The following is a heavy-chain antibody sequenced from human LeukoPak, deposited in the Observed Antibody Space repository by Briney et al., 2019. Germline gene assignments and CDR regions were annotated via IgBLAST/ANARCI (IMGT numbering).Heavy chain of an antibody. Sequence: PSETLSLTCTVSGASSDSMRYSYWSWIRQPAGKGLEWMGRIQPGGSTNDNPSLKSRLTMSLDTSKSQFSLRLSSVTAADTAVYYCVRHSYGSGTDYWGQGTLVTVSS. CDR3: VRHSYGSGTDY. CDR2: IQPGGST. V-gene: IGHV4-4*07. CDR1: GASSDSMRYSY. D-gene: IGHD3-10*01. J-gene: IGHJ4*02.